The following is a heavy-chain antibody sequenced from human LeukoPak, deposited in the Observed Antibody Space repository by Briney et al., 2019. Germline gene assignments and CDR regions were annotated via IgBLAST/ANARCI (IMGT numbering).Heavy chain of an antibody. J-gene: IGHJ4*02. Sequence: SETLSLTCTVSGGSISSYYWSWIRQPPGKGLEGIGYIYYSGSTNYNPSLKSRVTISVDTSKNQFSLKLSSVTAADTAVYYCARLYGGNSWCFDYWGQGTLVTVSS. V-gene: IGHV4-59*12. CDR2: IYYSGST. D-gene: IGHD4-23*01. CDR1: GGSISSYY. CDR3: ARLYGGNSWCFDY.